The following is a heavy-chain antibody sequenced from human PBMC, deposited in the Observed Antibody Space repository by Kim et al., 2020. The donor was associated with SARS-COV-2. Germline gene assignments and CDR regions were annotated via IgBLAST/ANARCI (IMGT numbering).Heavy chain of an antibody. CDR3: ARQSGVVPALSDY. CDR2: IYYSGST. D-gene: IGHD2-2*01. V-gene: IGHV4-39*01. J-gene: IGHJ4*02. Sequence: SETLSLTCTVSGGSISSSSYYWGWIRQPPGKGLEWIGSIYYSGSTYYNPSLKSRVTISVDTSKNQFSLKLSSVTAADTAVYYCARQSGVVPALSDYWGQGTLVTVSS. CDR1: GGSISSSSYY.